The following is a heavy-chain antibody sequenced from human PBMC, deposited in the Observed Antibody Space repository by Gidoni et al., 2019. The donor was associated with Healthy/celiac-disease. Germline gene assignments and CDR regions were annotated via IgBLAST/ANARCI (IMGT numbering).Heavy chain of an antibody. Sequence: EVQLLESGGGLILPGGSLKLSCAASGFTFSSYAMSWVRQAPGKGLEWVSIISGSGGSTYYADSVKGRFTISRDNSKNTLYLPMNSLRAEDTAVYYCAKTLLTWDAFDIWGQGTMVTVSS. V-gene: IGHV3-23*01. CDR1: GFTFSSYA. J-gene: IGHJ3*02. CDR3: AKTLLTWDAFDI. CDR2: ISGSGGST. D-gene: IGHD3-10*01.